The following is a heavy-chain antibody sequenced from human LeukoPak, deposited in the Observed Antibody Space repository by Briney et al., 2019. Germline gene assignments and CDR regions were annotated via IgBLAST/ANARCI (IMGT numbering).Heavy chain of an antibody. D-gene: IGHD5-24*01. CDR1: GGSFNGFY. J-gene: IGHJ4*02. CDR2: INHSRVT. Sequence: SETLSLTCAVHGGSFNGFYWTWMRQPPGKGPEWIGEINHSRVTSYTASLWSRVTISQDTSKNQFSLKLTSVTAADTAVYYCARGLGEGYPDSWGQGTLVIVSS. V-gene: IGHV4-34*01. CDR3: ARGLGEGYPDS.